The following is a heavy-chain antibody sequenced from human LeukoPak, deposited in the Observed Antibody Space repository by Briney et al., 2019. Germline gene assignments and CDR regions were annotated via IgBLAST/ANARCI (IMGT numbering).Heavy chain of an antibody. D-gene: IGHD4-23*01. V-gene: IGHV1-69*04. Sequence: ASVKVSCKASGYTFTSYGISWVRQAPGQGLEWMGRIIPILGIANYAQKFQGRVTITADKSTSTAYMELSSLRSEDTAVYYCARVNYGGKGVDYWGQGTLVTVSS. CDR3: ARVNYGGKGVDY. J-gene: IGHJ4*02. CDR1: GYTFTSYG. CDR2: IIPILGIA.